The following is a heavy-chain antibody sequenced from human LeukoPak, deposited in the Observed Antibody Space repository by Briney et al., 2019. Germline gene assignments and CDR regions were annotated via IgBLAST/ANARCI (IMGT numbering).Heavy chain of an antibody. J-gene: IGHJ6*03. CDR2: IYYSGST. CDR1: GGSTSSSSYY. Sequence: KPSETLSLTCTVSGGSTSSSSYYWGWIRQPPGKGLEWIGSIYYSGSTYYNPSLKSRVIISVDTSKNQFSLKLSSVTAADTAVYYCARLPNYYYNYMDVWGKGTTVTISS. V-gene: IGHV4-39*01. CDR3: ARLPNYYYNYMDV.